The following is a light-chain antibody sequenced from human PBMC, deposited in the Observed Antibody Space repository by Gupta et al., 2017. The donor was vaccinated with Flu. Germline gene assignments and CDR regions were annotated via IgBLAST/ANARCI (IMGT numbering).Light chain of an antibody. J-gene: IGKJ3*01. CDR1: QSVLYSCNNKNY. CDR3: QHNYSFFT. V-gene: IGKV4-1*01. Sequence: DIVMTQSPDSLAVSLGERATINCKSGQSVLYSCNNKNYLAWYQQKPGQPPKLLIYLASTLESGVPDRFSGCGSETDFTLTSIGPQAEDVAVYYLQHNYSFFTFGHGTKVDIK. CDR2: LAS.